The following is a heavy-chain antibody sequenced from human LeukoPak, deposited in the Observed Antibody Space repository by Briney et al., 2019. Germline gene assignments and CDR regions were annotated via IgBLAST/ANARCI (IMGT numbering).Heavy chain of an antibody. Sequence: PGGSLRLSCAASGFTFSDSAMHWVRQASGKGLEWVGRIRSKANGYATAYTASVKGRFTISRDDSKNTAYLQMNSLKTEDTAVYYCTRGHGTVTHDYWGQGTLVTVSS. V-gene: IGHV3-73*01. CDR1: GFTFSDSA. J-gene: IGHJ4*02. D-gene: IGHD1-14*01. CDR2: IRSKANGYAT. CDR3: TRGHGTVTHDY.